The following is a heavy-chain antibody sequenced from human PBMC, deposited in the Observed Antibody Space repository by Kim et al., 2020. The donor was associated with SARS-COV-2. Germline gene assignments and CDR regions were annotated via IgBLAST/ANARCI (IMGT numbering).Heavy chain of an antibody. CDR1: GGSISSSSYY. V-gene: IGHV4-39*01. D-gene: IGHD6-19*01. CDR3: ARQKKAWLAREDYWYFDL. J-gene: IGHJ2*01. CDR2: IYYSGST. Sequence: SETLSLTCTVSGGSISSSSYYWGWIRQPPGKGLEWIGSIYYSGSTYYNPSLKSRVTISVDTSKNQFSLKLSSVTAADTAVYYCARQKKAWLAREDYWYFDLWGRGTLVTVSS.